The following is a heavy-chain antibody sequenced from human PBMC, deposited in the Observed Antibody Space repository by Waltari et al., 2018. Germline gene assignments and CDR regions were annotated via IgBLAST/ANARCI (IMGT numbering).Heavy chain of an antibody. CDR3: ARGFYYYYYMDV. V-gene: IGHV3-48*04. Sequence: EVQLVESGGGLVQPGGSLRLSCAASGFTFSSSSMTWVRQAPGKGLEWVSYIRSSSSTRDYADSVKGRFTIYRDNAKNSLYLQMNSLRAEDTAVYYCARGFYYYYYMDVWGKGTTVTVSS. CDR2: IRSSSSTR. CDR1: GFTFSSSS. J-gene: IGHJ6*03.